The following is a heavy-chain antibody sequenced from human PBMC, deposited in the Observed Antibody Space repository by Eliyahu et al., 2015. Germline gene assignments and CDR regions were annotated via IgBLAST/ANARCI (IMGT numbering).Heavy chain of an antibody. J-gene: IGHJ6*02. Sequence: EVQLVESGGGLVKPGESLXLSWXXXGFXXTTYTMNWVRQAPGKGLEWVSSITAYHDNIYYADSVKGRFTIARDKTKNSLYLEMDSLRVEDTAVYYCTRDSGVGWYYYGMDVWGQGTTVTVS. V-gene: IGHV3-21*02. CDR2: ITAYHDNI. CDR1: GFXXTTYT. D-gene: IGHD6-19*01. CDR3: TRDSGVGWYYYGMDV.